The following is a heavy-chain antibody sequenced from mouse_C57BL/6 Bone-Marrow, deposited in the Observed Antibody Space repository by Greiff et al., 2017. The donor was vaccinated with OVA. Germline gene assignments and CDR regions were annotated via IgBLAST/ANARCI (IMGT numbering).Heavy chain of an antibody. V-gene: IGHV1-9*01. J-gene: IGHJ1*03. D-gene: IGHD1-1*01. CDR2: ILPGSGST. CDR3: AREVYYYGSSYGWDFDV. CDR1: GYTFTGYW. Sequence: VQLQESGAELMKPGASVKLSCKATGYTFTGYWIEWVKQRPGHGLEWIGEILPGSGSTNYNEKFKGKATFTADKSSNTASMQLSSLTTEDSAIYYCAREVYYYGSSYGWDFDVWGTGTTVTVSS.